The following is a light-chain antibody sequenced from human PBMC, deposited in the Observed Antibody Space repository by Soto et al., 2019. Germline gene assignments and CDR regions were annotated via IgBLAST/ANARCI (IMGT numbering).Light chain of an antibody. Sequence: EIVLTQSPGTLSLSPGEGATLSCRASQSISSNFLAWYQQKRGQAPRLLIHGASNRATGIPDRFSGSGGTDFTLTITRLEPEDFAVYYCQQYGGSPRTFGQGTKVEVK. CDR1: QSISSNF. CDR2: GAS. CDR3: QQYGGSPRT. J-gene: IGKJ1*01. V-gene: IGKV3-20*01.